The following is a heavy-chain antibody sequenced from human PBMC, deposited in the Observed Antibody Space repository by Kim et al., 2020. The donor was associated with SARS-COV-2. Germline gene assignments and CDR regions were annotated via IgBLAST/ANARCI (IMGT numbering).Heavy chain of an antibody. J-gene: IGHJ4*02. D-gene: IGHD1-26*01. CDR2: INAYNGNT. CDR1: GYTFTSYG. Sequence: ASVKVSCKASGYTFTSYGINWVRQAPGQGLEWMGWINAYNGNTNYAQNLQGRVPMTPDTSKSTAYMELRSLRSDDTAVYYCAREGGSLRRYLALGLDYWGQGTLVTVSS. V-gene: IGHV1-18*01. CDR3: AREGGSLRRYLALGLDY.